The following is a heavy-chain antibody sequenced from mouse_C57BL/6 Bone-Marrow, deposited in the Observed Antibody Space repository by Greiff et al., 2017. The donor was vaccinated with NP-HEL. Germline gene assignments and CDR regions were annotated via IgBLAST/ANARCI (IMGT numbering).Heavy chain of an antibody. CDR1: GFTFSSYG. CDR3: ARNYDYEAWFAY. Sequence: EVNVVESGGDLVKPGGSLKLSCAASGFTFSSYGMSWVRQTPDKRLEWVATISSGGSYTYYPDSVKGRFTISRDNAKNTLYLQMSSLKSEDTAMYYCARNYDYEAWFAYWGQGTLVTVSA. J-gene: IGHJ3*01. CDR2: ISSGGSYT. D-gene: IGHD2-4*01. V-gene: IGHV5-6*01.